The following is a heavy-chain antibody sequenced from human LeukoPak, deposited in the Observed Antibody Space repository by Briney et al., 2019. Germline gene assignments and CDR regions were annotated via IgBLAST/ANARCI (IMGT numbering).Heavy chain of an antibody. Sequence: GGSLRLSCAASGFTFSSYGMHWVRQAPGKELEWVAVVWDDGSSQNYADSVKGRFAISRDNSKNLVFLQMNSLRAEDTAVYYCAKDQWNPDFWGQGTLVSVSS. V-gene: IGHV3-33*06. D-gene: IGHD6-19*01. CDR1: GFTFSSYG. J-gene: IGHJ4*02. CDR3: AKDQWNPDF. CDR2: VWDDGSSQ.